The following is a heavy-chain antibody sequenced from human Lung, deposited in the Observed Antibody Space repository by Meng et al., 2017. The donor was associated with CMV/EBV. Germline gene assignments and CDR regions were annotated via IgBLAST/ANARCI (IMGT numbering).Heavy chain of an antibody. Sequence: FSGHWMNRVAQARGQWLLWVSYLHFAGSSAPYTDSLNSPFTISRVPAKSTLYLQMNSLRAEDTAVYYCVRDVGQPGEGSTWYKWYDPWGQGTLVTVSS. CDR2: LHFAGSSA. D-gene: IGHD6-13*01. V-gene: IGHV3-74*03. J-gene: IGHJ5*02. CDR3: VRDVGQPGEGSTWYKWYDP. CDR1: FSGHW.